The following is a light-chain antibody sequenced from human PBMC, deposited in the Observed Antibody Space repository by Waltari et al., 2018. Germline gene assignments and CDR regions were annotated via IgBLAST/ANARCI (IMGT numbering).Light chain of an antibody. CDR2: WAS. CDR3: HQYYTSPFT. V-gene: IGKV4-1*01. CDR1: QSVLYSSQNKNF. Sequence: DIVMTQSPDSLAVSLGSRAPISCKSSQSVLYSSQNKNFLAWYQQKPGQPPKLLIYWASTRESGVPDRFSGSGSGTDFTLTISSLQAEDVAVYSCHQYYTSPFTFGPGTKVDIK. J-gene: IGKJ3*01.